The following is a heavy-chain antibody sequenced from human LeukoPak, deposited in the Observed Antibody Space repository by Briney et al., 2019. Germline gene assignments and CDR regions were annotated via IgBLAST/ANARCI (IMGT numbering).Heavy chain of an antibody. D-gene: IGHD2-21*02. CDR2: ISSSSSTI. J-gene: IGHJ3*02. CDR3: ATSYGDTSRAFDI. CDR1: GFTFSTYS. V-gene: IGHV3-48*01. Sequence: GGSLRLSCAAFGFTFSTYSMNWVRQAPGKGREWVSYISSSSSTIYYADSVKGRFTISRDNAKNSLYLQMNSLRAEDTAVYYCATSYGDTSRAFDIWGQGTMVTVSS.